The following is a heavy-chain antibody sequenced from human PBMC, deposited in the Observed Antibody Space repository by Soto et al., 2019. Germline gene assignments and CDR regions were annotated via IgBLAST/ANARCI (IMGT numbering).Heavy chain of an antibody. CDR1: GFTFSSYA. J-gene: IGHJ4*02. CDR3: ARDGGDITGTTFGY. CDR2: ISSNGGST. D-gene: IGHD1-7*01. V-gene: IGHV3-64*01. Sequence: VQLVESGGGLVQPGGSLRLSCAASGFTFSSYAMHWVRQAPGKGLEYVSAISSNGGSTYYANSVKGRFTISRDNSKNTLYLQMGSLRAEDMAMYYCARDGGDITGTTFGYWGQGTLVTVSS.